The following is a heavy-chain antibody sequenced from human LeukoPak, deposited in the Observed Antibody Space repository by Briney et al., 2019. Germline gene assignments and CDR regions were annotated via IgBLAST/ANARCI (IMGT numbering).Heavy chain of an antibody. CDR3: ARDGGTVTAPFDY. D-gene: IGHD4-17*01. J-gene: IGHJ4*02. Sequence: GGSLRLSCAASGFAFSSYGMHWVRQAPGKGLEWVAVIWYDGSNKYYADSVKGRFTISRDNSKNTLYLQMNSLRAEDTAVYYCARDGGTVTAPFDYWGQGTLVTVSS. CDR2: IWYDGSNK. CDR1: GFAFSSYG. V-gene: IGHV3-33*01.